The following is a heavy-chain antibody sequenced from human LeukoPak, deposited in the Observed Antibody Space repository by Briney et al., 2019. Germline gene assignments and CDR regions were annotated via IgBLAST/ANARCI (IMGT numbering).Heavy chain of an antibody. CDR2: IYYSGST. J-gene: IGHJ4*02. D-gene: IGHD6-13*01. V-gene: IGHV4-61*01. Sequence: SETLSLTCTASGGSVSSGTYYWSWIRQPPGKGLEWIGYIYYSGSTNYNPSLKSRVTISVDTSKNQFSLKLTAVTAADTAVYYCARDIYSRSWTASYSWGQGTLVTVSS. CDR1: GGSVSSGTYY. CDR3: ARDIYSRSWTASYS.